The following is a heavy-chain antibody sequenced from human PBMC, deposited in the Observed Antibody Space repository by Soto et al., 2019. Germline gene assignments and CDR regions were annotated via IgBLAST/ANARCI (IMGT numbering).Heavy chain of an antibody. D-gene: IGHD2-2*02. Sequence: VGSLRLSCAASGFTFSSYAMSWVRQAPGKGLEWVSAISGSGGSTYYADSVKGRFTISRDNSKNTLYLQMNSLRAEDTAVYYCAKDPGDCSSTSCYTRYGMDVWGQGTTVTVSS. CDR3: AKDPGDCSSTSCYTRYGMDV. V-gene: IGHV3-23*01. CDR2: ISGSGGST. CDR1: GFTFSSYA. J-gene: IGHJ6*02.